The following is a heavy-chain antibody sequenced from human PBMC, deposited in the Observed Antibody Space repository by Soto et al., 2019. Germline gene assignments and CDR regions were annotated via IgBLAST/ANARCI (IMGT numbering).Heavy chain of an antibody. V-gene: IGHV3-33*01. CDR1: GFTFSSYG. CDR3: AREFGIAVAGWFDH. Sequence: QVQLVESGGGVVQPGRSLRLSCAASGFTFSSYGMHWVRQAPGKGLEWVAVIWYDGSNKYYADSVKGRFTIPRDNSKNTLYLQMNSLRAEDTAVYYCAREFGIAVAGWFDHWGQGTLVTVSS. J-gene: IGHJ5*02. D-gene: IGHD6-19*01. CDR2: IWYDGSNK.